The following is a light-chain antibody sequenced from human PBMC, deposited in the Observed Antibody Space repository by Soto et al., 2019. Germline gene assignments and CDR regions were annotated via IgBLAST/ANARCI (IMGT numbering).Light chain of an antibody. CDR1: SRDFGGYHL. J-gene: IGLJ1*01. Sequence: QSVLTQPASVSGSPGQSITISCTGTSRDFGGYHLVSWYQHQSGKAPKLIIYKVSQWPSGVSDRFSASKSGNTASLTISVLQAEDEADYYCCSYAGSNWGYVFGTGTKVTVL. CDR2: KVS. CDR3: CSYAGSNWGYV. V-gene: IGLV2-23*02.